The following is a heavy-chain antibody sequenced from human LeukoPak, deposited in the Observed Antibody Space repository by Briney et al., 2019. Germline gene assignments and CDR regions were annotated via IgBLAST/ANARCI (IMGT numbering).Heavy chain of an antibody. CDR3: ARPSPGCSGGSCYSPAKYYYYYYGMDV. J-gene: IGHJ6*02. CDR2: IYPGDSDT. CDR1: GYSFTSYW. D-gene: IGHD2-15*01. Sequence: GESLKSSCKGSGYSFTSYWIGWVRQMPGKGLEWMGIIYPGDSDTRYSPSFQGQVTISADKSISTAYLQWSSLKASDTAMYYCARPSPGCSGGSCYSPAKYYYYYYGMDVWGQGTTVTVSS. V-gene: IGHV5-51*01.